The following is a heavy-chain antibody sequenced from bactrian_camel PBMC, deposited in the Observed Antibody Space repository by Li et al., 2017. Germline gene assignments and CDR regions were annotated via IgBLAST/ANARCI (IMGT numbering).Heavy chain of an antibody. D-gene: IGHD7*01. J-gene: IGHJ4*01. V-gene: IGHV3S53*01. CDR2: FVTESGLT. Sequence: HVQLVESGGGSVEAGGSLNLSCARDVYIVARVASRCMGWFRQIPGKEREGVAGFVTESGLTIYADSVKGRFAISRDNAATTVDLQMSSLKPEDSALYYCAADRGAGGCGTRVESYAYWGQGTQVTV. CDR3: AADRGAGGCGTRVESYAY. CDR1: VYIVARVASRC.